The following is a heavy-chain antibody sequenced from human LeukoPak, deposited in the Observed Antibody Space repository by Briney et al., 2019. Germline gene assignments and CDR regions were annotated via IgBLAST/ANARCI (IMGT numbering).Heavy chain of an antibody. Sequence: SETLSLTCAVYGGSFSGHYWTWIRQPPGKGLEWIGEINHSGSTNYNPSLKSRVTISVDTSKNQFSLKVSSVTAADTAVYYCARGLYYDFWSGYYGSWGYYYMDVWGKGTTVTVSS. D-gene: IGHD3-3*01. J-gene: IGHJ6*03. CDR1: GGSFSGHY. CDR2: INHSGST. V-gene: IGHV4-34*01. CDR3: ARGLYYDFWSGYYGSWGYYYMDV.